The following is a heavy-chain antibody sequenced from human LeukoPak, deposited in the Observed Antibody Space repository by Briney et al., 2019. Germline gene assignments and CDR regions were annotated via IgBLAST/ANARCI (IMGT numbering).Heavy chain of an antibody. CDR2: VSVYKGNT. V-gene: IGHV1-18*01. J-gene: IGHJ3*02. CDR3: ARAGGWARGDYKADVFHI. Sequence: GASVKVSCKASGYTFSNYGISWVRQAPGQGLEWMGWVSVYKGNTNYAQKLQGRVTMTADTSTSTAYMELRSLTSDDTALYYCARAGGWARGDYKADVFHIWGQGTMVTVSS. D-gene: IGHD6-19*01. CDR1: GYTFSNYG.